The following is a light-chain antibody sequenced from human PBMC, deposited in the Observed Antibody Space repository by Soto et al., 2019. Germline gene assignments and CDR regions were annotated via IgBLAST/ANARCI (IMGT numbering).Light chain of an antibody. CDR1: QSVSSNY. CDR2: GAS. J-gene: IGKJ3*01. CDR3: QQYGSSLFT. V-gene: IGKV3-20*01. Sequence: EIVLTQSPGTLSLSPGERATLSCRASQSVSSNYLAWYRQKPGQAPRLLIYGASSRATGIPDRFSGSGSGTDFTLTISRLDPEDFAVYYCQQYGSSLFTFGPGTKVDIK.